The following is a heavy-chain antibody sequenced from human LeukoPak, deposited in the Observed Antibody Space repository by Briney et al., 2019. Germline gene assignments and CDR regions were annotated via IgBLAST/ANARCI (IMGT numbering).Heavy chain of an antibody. V-gene: IGHV4-39*07. CDR2: IYYSGST. CDR3: ARWVPYYYYMDV. CDR1: GGSISSSSYY. Sequence: SETLSLTCTVSGGSISSSSYYWGWIRQPPGKGLEWIGSIYYSGSTYYNPSLKSRVTISVDTSKNQFSLKLSSVTAADTAVYYCARWVPYYYYMDVWGKGTTVTVS. J-gene: IGHJ6*03.